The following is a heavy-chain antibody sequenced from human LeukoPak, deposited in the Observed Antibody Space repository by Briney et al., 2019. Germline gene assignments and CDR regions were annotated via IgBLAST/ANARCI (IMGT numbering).Heavy chain of an antibody. J-gene: IGHJ6*03. Sequence: SETLSLTCTVSGGSISSSSYYWGWIRQPPGKGLEWIGSIYYSGSTYYNPSLKSRVTISVDTSKNQFSLKLSSVTAADTAVYYCARGEANCSSTSCYPFYYYYYYMDVWGKGTTVTVSS. D-gene: IGHD2-2*01. CDR1: GGSISSSSYY. CDR2: IYYSGST. CDR3: ARGEANCSSTSCYPFYYYYYYMDV. V-gene: IGHV4-39*01.